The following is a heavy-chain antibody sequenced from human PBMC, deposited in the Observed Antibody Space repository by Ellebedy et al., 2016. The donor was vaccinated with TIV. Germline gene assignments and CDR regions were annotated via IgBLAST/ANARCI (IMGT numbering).Heavy chain of an antibody. Sequence: PGGSLRLSCAASGLNFGGHAMKWVRQAPGKGLEWVSSIGSSAYTTHYADSVKGRFTISRDNSRNTLYLQMNSLRGEDTAVYFCAKDVRYTTGWGGALDIWGQGAMVTVSS. J-gene: IGHJ3*02. CDR1: GLNFGGHA. D-gene: IGHD2-8*02. V-gene: IGHV3-23*01. CDR2: IGSSAYTT. CDR3: AKDVRYTTGWGGALDI.